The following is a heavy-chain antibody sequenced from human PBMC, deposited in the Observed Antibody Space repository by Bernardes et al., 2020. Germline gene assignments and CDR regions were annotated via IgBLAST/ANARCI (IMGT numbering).Heavy chain of an antibody. V-gene: IGHV4-39*01. D-gene: IGHD3-16*02. CDR1: GSSISSSNFY. Sequence: SETLSLTCTFSGSSISSSNFYWGCIRQPPGKGLEWIGSISYSGSTYYNPSLKSRVTIYVDRSKNQFSLKLSSVTAADTAVYYCARGNTFGGVVAIDYWGQGTLVTVSS. J-gene: IGHJ4*02. CDR2: ISYSGST. CDR3: ARGNTFGGVVAIDY.